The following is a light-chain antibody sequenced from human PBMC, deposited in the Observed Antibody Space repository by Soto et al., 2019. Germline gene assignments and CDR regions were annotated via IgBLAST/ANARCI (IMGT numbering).Light chain of an antibody. CDR3: QHYDSYPIT. J-gene: IGKJ5*01. CDR1: QTIVGW. Sequence: DIQMTQSPSTLSASVGDRVTISCRASQTIVGWLAWYQHKPGRAPKLLIYQASTLEIGVPSRFSGSGSGTEFTLTISSLQPDDSATYYCQHYDSYPITFGQGTRLEIK. V-gene: IGKV1-5*03. CDR2: QAS.